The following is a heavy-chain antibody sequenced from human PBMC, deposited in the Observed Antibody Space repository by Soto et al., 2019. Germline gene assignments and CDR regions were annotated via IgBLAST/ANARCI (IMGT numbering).Heavy chain of an antibody. J-gene: IGHJ5*02. CDR1: GGTFISHA. CDR3: ARGNKGPGHYGPGSQGWYGP. Sequence: QVQLVQSGAEVKKPGSSVRVSCKVSGGTFISHAINWLRQAPGQGLEWMGVIIPVPETLNNAEKFQGRVTITADKATTTVYMELSSLTFDDTAVYFCARGNKGPGHYGPGSQGWYGPWGQGTLVTVSS. V-gene: IGHV1-69*06. CDR2: IIPVPETL. D-gene: IGHD3-10*01.